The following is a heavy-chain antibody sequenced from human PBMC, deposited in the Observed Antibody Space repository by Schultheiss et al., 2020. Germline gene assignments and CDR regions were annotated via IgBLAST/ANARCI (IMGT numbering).Heavy chain of an antibody. J-gene: IGHJ6*03. V-gene: IGHV5-51*01. CDR2: IYPGDSDT. CDR1: GYSFTSYW. D-gene: IGHD2-2*01. Sequence: GGSLRLSCKGSGYSFTSYWIGWVRQMPGKGLEWMGIIYPGDSDTRYSPSFQGQVTISADKSISTAYLQWSSLKASDTAVYYCARDQGCSSTSCPYYMDVWGKGTTVTVSS. CDR3: ARDQGCSSTSCPYYMDV.